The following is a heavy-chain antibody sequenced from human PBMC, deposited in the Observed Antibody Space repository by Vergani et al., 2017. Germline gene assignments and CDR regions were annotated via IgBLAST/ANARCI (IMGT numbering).Heavy chain of an antibody. J-gene: IGHJ4*02. CDR1: GDSISGGDYY. Sequence: QVQLQESGPGQVKPSQTLSLACSVSGDSISGGDYYWGWIRQSPGKGLEWIGYIYYTGNKYYSPSLRSRLSMSVDTSKNQFSLTLNSVTAADTAVYYCVRRNNVVRETDYFDYWGQGILVTVSS. CDR2: IYYTGNK. V-gene: IGHV4-30-4*08. D-gene: IGHD3-10*01. CDR3: VRRNNVVRETDYFDY.